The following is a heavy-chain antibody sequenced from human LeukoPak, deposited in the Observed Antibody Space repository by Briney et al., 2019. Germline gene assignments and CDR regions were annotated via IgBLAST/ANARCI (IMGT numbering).Heavy chain of an antibody. D-gene: IGHD1-26*01. J-gene: IGHJ4*02. V-gene: IGHV1-18*01. CDR2: ISAYNGNT. Sequence: ASVKVSCKASGYTFTSYDINWVRQATGQGLEWMGWISAYNGNTNYAQKLQGRVTMTTDTSTSTAYMELRSLRSDDTAVYYCARDQRYSGSYRKYYFDYWGQGTLVTVSS. CDR1: GYTFTSYD. CDR3: ARDQRYSGSYRKYYFDY.